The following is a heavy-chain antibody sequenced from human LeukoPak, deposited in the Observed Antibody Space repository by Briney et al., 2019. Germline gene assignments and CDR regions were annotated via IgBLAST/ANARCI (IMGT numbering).Heavy chain of an antibody. CDR1: GGSLNGGSFY. D-gene: IGHD2-15*01. V-gene: IGHV4-31*03. CDR3: ARMPRGVVVVTPYYFDN. Sequence: SETLSLTCSVFGGSLNGGSFYWSWLRQHPGRGLEWIGYISYSGSTHFNPSLKSRVSISRDTSKNQLSLNVNSVTAADTAVYYCARMPRGVVVVTPYYFDNWGQGTLVTVSS. CDR2: ISYSGST. J-gene: IGHJ4*02.